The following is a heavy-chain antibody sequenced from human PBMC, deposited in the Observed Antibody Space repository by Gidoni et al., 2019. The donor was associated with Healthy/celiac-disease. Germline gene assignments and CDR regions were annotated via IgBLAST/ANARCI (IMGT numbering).Heavy chain of an antibody. Sequence: QVQLVESGGGVVQPGRSLRLSCAASGFTFSSYGMHWVRQAPGKGLEGVAVIWYDGSNKYYADSVKGRFTISRDNSKNTLYLQMNSLRAEDTAVYYCARTIYRSKWLVTDWPFDYWGQGTLVTVSS. V-gene: IGHV3-33*01. D-gene: IGHD6-19*01. CDR3: ARTIYRSKWLVTDWPFDY. J-gene: IGHJ4*02. CDR2: IWYDGSNK. CDR1: GFTFSSYG.